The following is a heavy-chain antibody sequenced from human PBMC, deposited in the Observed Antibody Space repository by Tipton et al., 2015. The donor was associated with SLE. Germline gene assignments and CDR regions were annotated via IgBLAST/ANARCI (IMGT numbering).Heavy chain of an antibody. CDR3: ARLITGDQYFDY. Sequence: TLSLTCTVSGGSISSYYWGWIRQPPGKGLEWIGSIYYSGSTYYNPSLKSRVTISVDTSKNQFSLKLSSVTAADTAVYYCARLITGDQYFDYWGQGTLVTVSS. D-gene: IGHD7-27*01. J-gene: IGHJ4*02. CDR1: GGSISSYY. V-gene: IGHV4-39*01. CDR2: IYYSGST.